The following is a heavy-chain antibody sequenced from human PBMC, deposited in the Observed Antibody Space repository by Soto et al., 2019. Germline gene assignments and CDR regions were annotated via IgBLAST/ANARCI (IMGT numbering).Heavy chain of an antibody. Sequence: VASVKVSCKASGYTFTGYYMHWVRQAPGQGLEWMGWINPNSGGTNYAQKFQGRVTMTRDTSISTAYMELSRLRSDDTAVYYCARPYSSGRYNWFDPWGQGTLVTVSS. CDR2: INPNSGGT. D-gene: IGHD6-19*01. CDR3: ARPYSSGRYNWFDP. CDR1: GYTFTGYY. V-gene: IGHV1-2*02. J-gene: IGHJ5*02.